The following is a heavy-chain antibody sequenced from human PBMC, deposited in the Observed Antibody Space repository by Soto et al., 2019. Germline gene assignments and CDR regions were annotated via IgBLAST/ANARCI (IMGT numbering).Heavy chain of an antibody. CDR3: AKMPHSSSWYGSRFDP. CDR2: ISGSGGST. J-gene: IGHJ5*02. V-gene: IGHV3-23*01. D-gene: IGHD6-13*01. CDR1: GFTFSSYA. Sequence: GGSLRLSCAASGFTFSSYAMSWVRQAPGKGLEWVSAISGSGGSTYYADSVKGRFTISRDNSKNTLYLQMNSLRAEDTAVYYCAKMPHSSSWYGSRFDPWGQGTLVTVSS.